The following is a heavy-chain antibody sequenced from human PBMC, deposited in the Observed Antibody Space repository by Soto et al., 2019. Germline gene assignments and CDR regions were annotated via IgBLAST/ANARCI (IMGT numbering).Heavy chain of an antibody. D-gene: IGHD3-10*01. CDR3: AKGRFRKALSGWFDH. Sequence: ASVKVSCKVSGDTLPEFSMHWVRQAPGKGLEWMGGFDPEDGETIYAQKFLGRVAMTEDTSTDTAYMELSSLTSEDTAVYYCAKGRFRKALSGWFDHQGHVPLVPVCS. CDR1: GDTLPEFS. V-gene: IGHV1-24*01. CDR2: FDPEDGET. J-gene: IGHJ5*02.